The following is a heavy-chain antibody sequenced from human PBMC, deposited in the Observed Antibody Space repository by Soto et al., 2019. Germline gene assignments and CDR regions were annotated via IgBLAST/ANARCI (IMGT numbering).Heavy chain of an antibody. D-gene: IGHD1-26*01. Sequence: QVQLVESGGGVVQPGESLRLSCATSGFTFSNYGMHWVRQAPGKGLEWVAVIWYDGSKKNYADSVKGRFTISRDNSKNTLYLQMSSLRAEDTAVYYCASIPFEPESGSYFLDYWGQGTLVTVSS. J-gene: IGHJ4*02. CDR2: IWYDGSKK. V-gene: IGHV3-33*01. CDR3: ASIPFEPESGSYFLDY. CDR1: GFTFSNYG.